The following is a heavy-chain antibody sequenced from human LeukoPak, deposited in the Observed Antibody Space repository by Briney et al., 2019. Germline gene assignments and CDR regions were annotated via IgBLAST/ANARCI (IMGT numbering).Heavy chain of an antibody. J-gene: IGHJ4*02. Sequence: PSETLSLTCTVSGGSISSYYWSWIRQPPGKGLEWIGYIYYSGGTSYNPSLKSRVTISVDTSKNQFSLKLSSVTAADTAVYYCARGEGQAVSAFDYWGQGMLVTVSS. CDR1: GGSISSYY. CDR2: IYYSGGT. V-gene: IGHV4-59*01. D-gene: IGHD2-21*02. CDR3: ARGEGQAVSAFDY.